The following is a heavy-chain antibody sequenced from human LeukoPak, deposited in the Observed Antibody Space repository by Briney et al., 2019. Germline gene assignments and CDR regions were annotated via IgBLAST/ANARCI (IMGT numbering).Heavy chain of an antibody. CDR1: GRSISSGGYY. CDR3: ARVAGAAGTRGLFDY. D-gene: IGHD6-13*01. J-gene: IGHJ4*02. Sequence: SETLSLTCTVSGRSISSGGYYWSWIRQHPGKGLEWIGYIYYSGSTYYNPSLKSRVTISVDTSKNQFSLKLSSVTAADTAVYYCARVAGAAGTRGLFDYWGQGTLVTV. V-gene: IGHV4-31*03. CDR2: IYYSGST.